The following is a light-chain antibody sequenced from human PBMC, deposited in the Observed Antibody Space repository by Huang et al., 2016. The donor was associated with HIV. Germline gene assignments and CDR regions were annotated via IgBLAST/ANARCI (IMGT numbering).Light chain of an antibody. J-gene: IGKJ3*01. CDR3: LHLNSYPGT. V-gene: IGKV1-9*01. CDR1: QDISRS. CDR2: GAS. Sequence: IQLTQSHTSLSASVGDRVTITCRTSQDISRSLVWYQQKLGKAHKLLLYGASTLESGVPSWFSGSGSGTDFTLTIYNLHPEYFATYYCLHLNSYPGTFGPGTSVDV.